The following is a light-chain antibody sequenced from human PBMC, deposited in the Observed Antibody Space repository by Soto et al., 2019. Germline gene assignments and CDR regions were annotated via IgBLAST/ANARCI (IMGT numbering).Light chain of an antibody. CDR1: QSLVYSDGHTY. J-gene: IGKJ4*01. V-gene: IGKV2-30*01. CDR2: QVS. CDR3: MQGTHWPLT. Sequence: DVVMTQSPLSLPVTLGQPASISCRSSQSLVYSDGHTYLNWFQRRPGQSPRRLIYQVSNRDSGVPDRFSGSGSGTGFTLKISRVEAEDVGVYYCMQGTHWPLTFGGGTKVEIK.